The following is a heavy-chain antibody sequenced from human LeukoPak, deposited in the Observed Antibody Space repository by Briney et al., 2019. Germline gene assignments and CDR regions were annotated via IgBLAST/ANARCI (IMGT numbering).Heavy chain of an antibody. D-gene: IGHD3-9*01. CDR1: GGTFSSYA. J-gene: IGHJ5*02. V-gene: IGHV1-69*05. CDR2: IIPIFGTA. CDR3: ARDLGYFDWLPKNRAWFDP. Sequence: SVEVSCKASGGTFSSYAISWVRQAPGQGLEWMGGIIPIFGTANYAQKFQGRVTITTDESTSTAYMELSSLRSEDTAVYYCARDLGYFDWLPKNRAWFDPWGQGTLVTVSS.